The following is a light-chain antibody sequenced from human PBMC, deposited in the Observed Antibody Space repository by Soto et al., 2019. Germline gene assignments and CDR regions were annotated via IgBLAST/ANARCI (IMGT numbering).Light chain of an antibody. CDR3: QTWGTGIVV. CDR1: SGHRTYA. V-gene: IGLV4-69*01. Sequence: QAVVTQSPSASATLGASVKLTCTLSSGHRTYAITWHQQQPEKGPRYLMKLNSDGSHTKGDGIPDRFTGSSSGAERYLTISSLQSDDEADYYCQTWGTGIVVFGGGTQLTVL. CDR2: LNSDGSH. J-gene: IGLJ3*02.